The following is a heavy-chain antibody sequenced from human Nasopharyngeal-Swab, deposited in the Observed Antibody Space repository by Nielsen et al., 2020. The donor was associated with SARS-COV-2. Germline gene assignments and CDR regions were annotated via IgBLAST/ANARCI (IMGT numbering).Heavy chain of an antibody. V-gene: IGHV4-61*01. Sequence: SETLSLTCTVSGDSVSSGSDYWTWIRQPPGKVLEWMGYVYNSGSTKYNPSLKSRVTISADTSKNQFSVKLTSVTAADTAVYYCARERGGWDSFDIWGQGTLVTVSS. D-gene: IGHD3-16*01. J-gene: IGHJ3*02. CDR1: GDSVSSGSDY. CDR3: ARERGGWDSFDI. CDR2: VYNSGST.